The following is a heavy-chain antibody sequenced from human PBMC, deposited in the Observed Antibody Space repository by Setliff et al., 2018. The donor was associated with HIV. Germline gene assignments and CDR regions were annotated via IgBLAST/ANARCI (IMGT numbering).Heavy chain of an antibody. Sequence: ASVKVSCKASGYTFTSYDINWVRQATGQGLEWMGWMNPNSGNTGYAQKFQGRVTMTGNTSISTAYMELSSLRSEDTAIYYCARTSGDAYNYEGAFDVWGQGTLVTVSS. CDR3: ARTSGDAYNYEGAFDV. CDR2: MNPNSGNT. V-gene: IGHV1-8*02. CDR1: GYTFTSYD. J-gene: IGHJ3*01. D-gene: IGHD5-12*01.